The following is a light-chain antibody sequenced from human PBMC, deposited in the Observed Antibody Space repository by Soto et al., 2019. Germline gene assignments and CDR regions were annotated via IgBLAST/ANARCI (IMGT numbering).Light chain of an antibody. J-gene: IGKJ1*01. V-gene: IGKV1-5*01. CDR3: QQYNSYSPKT. CDR1: QSISSW. CDR2: DSS. Sequence: DIEMTQSPSTLSASVGDRVTITCRASQSISSWLAWYQQKPGKAPKLLIYDSSSLESGVPSRFSGSGSGTEFTLTISSLQPDDFATYYCQQYNSYSPKTFGHGLKVDIK.